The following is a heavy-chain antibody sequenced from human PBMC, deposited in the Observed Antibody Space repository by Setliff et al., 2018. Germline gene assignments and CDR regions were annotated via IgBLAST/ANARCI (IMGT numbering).Heavy chain of an antibody. CDR3: AKQGDLAFDY. CDR2: IDPKSGRT. Sequence: ASVKVSCKTSGYPFGGYYIYWMRQAPGQGLEWMGWIDPKSGRTKYAVKFQGRVTMTRDTSISTIYIEVSSLTSDDTAMYYCAKQGDLAFDYWGQGTQVT. D-gene: IGHD3-16*01. CDR1: GYPFGGYY. J-gene: IGHJ4*02. V-gene: IGHV1-2*02.